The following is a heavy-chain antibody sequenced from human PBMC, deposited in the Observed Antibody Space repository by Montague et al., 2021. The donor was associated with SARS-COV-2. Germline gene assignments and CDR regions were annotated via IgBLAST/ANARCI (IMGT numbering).Heavy chain of an antibody. J-gene: IGHJ4*02. CDR3: ARSGAVPMD. D-gene: IGHD3-10*01. CDR1: GGSISSYF. V-gene: IGHV4-59*13. Sequence: SETLSLTCTVSGGSISSYFWSWIRQSPGKGLEWIGYFYHSGGTKYNPSPKRRVTISGDTYKNQFSLKLSSVPTADTAVYFCARSGAVPMDWGQGTLVTVSS. CDR2: FYHSGGT.